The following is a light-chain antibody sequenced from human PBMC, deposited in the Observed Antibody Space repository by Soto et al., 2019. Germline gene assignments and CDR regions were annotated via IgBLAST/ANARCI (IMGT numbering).Light chain of an antibody. J-gene: IGKJ1*01. CDR2: DAS. Sequence: EIVLTQSPASLSLSPGERATLSCRAGQSVSSYLAWYQQRPGQAARLLIYDASNSATGTPARFSGSGSGTDFTLTISSLEPEDLAVYYCQQRSNWPTFGQGTKVDIK. CDR3: QQRSNWPT. CDR1: QSVSSY. V-gene: IGKV3-11*01.